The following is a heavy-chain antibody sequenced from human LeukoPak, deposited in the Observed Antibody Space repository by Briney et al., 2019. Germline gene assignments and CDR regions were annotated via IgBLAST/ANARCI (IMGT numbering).Heavy chain of an antibody. CDR2: IIPIFGTA. D-gene: IGHD6-6*01. J-gene: IGHJ6*03. V-gene: IGHV1-69*05. CDR1: GGTFSSYA. Sequence: GASVKVSCKASGGTFSSYAISWVRQAPGQGLEWMGGIIPIFGTANYAQKFQGRVTITTDESTSTAYMELSSLRSEDTAVYYCARDRVAAQDYYYYYMDVWGKGTTVTVSS. CDR3: ARDRVAAQDYYYYYMDV.